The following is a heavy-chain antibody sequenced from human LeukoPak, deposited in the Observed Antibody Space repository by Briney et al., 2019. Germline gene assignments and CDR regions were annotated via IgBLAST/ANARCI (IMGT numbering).Heavy chain of an antibody. CDR2: IYYSGST. CDR3: TRDVPRSSGYPDN. J-gene: IGHJ4*02. CDR1: GGSISSGDYY. Sequence: SETLSLTCTVSGGSISSGDYYWSWIRQPPGKGLEWIGSIYYSGSTYYNPSLKSRVAISVDTSKNQFSLTVSSVTAADTAVYYCTRDVPRSSGYPDNWGQGTLVTVSS. D-gene: IGHD3-22*01. V-gene: IGHV4-39*07.